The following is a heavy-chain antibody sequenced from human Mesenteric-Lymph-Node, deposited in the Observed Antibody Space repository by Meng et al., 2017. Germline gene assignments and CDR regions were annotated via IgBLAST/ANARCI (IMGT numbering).Heavy chain of an antibody. CDR3: ARTTTMVTPRYYYYGMDV. J-gene: IGHJ6*02. Sequence: ASVKVSCKASGYTFTGYYMHWVRQAPGQGLEWMGRINPNSGGTNYAQKFQGRVTMTRDTSISTAYMELSRLRSDDTAVYYGARTTTMVTPRYYYYGMDVWGQGTTVTVSS. V-gene: IGHV1-2*06. D-gene: IGHD4-23*01. CDR1: GYTFTGYY. CDR2: INPNSGGT.